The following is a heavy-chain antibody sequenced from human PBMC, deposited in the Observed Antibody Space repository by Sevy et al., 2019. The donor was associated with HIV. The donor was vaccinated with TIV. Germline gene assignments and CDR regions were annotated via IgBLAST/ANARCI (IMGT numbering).Heavy chain of an antibody. D-gene: IGHD3-10*01. J-gene: IGHJ6*02. Sequence: GGSLRLSCAASGFTFSSYSMNWVRQAPGKGLEWVSSISSSSSYIYYADSVRGRFTISRDNAKNSLYLQRNSLRAEDTAVYYCARGSALVSHYYGSGSYYNFYYYYGMDVWGQGTTVTVSS. CDR3: ARGSALVSHYYGSGSYYNFYYYYGMDV. CDR1: GFTFSSYS. V-gene: IGHV3-21*01. CDR2: ISSSSSYI.